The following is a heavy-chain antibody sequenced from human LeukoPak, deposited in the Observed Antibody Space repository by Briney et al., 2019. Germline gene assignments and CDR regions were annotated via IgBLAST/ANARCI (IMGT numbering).Heavy chain of an antibody. CDR2: IYYSGST. D-gene: IGHD3-9*01. J-gene: IGHJ4*02. Sequence: SETPSLTCTVSGGSISSSSYYWGWIRQPPGKGLEWIGSIYYSGSTYYNPSLKSRVTISVDTSKNQFSLKLSSVTAADTAVYYCARQSDWAKNYFDYWGQGTLVTVSS. V-gene: IGHV4-39*01. CDR3: ARQSDWAKNYFDY. CDR1: GGSISSSSYY.